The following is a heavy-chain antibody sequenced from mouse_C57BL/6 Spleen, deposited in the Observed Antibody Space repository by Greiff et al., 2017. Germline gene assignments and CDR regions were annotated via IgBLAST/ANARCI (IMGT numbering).Heavy chain of an antibody. CDR1: GFTFSDYG. Sequence: DVKLQESGGGLVKPGGSLKLSCAASGFTFSDYGMHWVRQAPEKGLEWVAYISSGSSTIYYADTVKGRFTISRDNAKNTLFLQMTSLRSEDTAMYYCAREVIYYYGRSCDYWGQGTTLTVSS. V-gene: IGHV5-17*01. CDR2: ISSGSSTI. CDR3: AREVIYYYGRSCDY. J-gene: IGHJ2*01. D-gene: IGHD1-1*01.